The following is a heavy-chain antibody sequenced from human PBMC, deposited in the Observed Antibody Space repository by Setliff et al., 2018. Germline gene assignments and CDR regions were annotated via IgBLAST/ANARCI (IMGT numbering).Heavy chain of an antibody. D-gene: IGHD4-4*01. CDR1: GYTFTTYA. CDR3: ARASRFGTTVYRGYYYMDV. V-gene: IGHV7-4-1*02. Sequence: ASVKVSCKASGYTFTTYAISWMRQAPGQGLEWMGWINTNTGNPSYAQGFTGRFVFSLDTSVSTAYLQISSLKAEDSAVYYCARASRFGTTVYRGYYYMDVGGKGTTVTVSS. J-gene: IGHJ6*03. CDR2: INTNTGNP.